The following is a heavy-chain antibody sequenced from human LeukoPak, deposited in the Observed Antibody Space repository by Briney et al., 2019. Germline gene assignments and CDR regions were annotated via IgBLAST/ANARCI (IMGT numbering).Heavy chain of an antibody. CDR3: AREPQDWAAAAGSFDY. CDR2: ISAYNGNT. V-gene: IGHV1-18*01. Sequence: ASVKVSCKASGYTFTSYGISWMRQAPGQGLEWMGWISAYNGNTNYAQKLQGRVTMTTDTSTSTAYMELRSLRSDDTAVYYCAREPQDWAAAAGSFDYWGQGTLVTVSS. D-gene: IGHD6-13*01. J-gene: IGHJ4*02. CDR1: GYTFTSYG.